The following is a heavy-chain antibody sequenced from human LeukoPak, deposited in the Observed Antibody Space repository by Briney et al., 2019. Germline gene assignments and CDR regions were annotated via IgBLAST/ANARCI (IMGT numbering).Heavy chain of an antibody. V-gene: IGHV4-39*01. CDR1: GGSFSGYY. J-gene: IGHJ2*01. CDR2: IYYSGNT. D-gene: IGHD2-15*01. CDR3: ARHDRVVVAAIWYFDL. Sequence: SETLSLTCAVYGGSFSGYYWGWIRQPPGKGLEWIGSIYYSGNTYYNPSLKIRVTISVDTSKNQFSLKLSSVTAAATAAYYCARHDRVVVAAIWYFDLWGRGTLVTVSS.